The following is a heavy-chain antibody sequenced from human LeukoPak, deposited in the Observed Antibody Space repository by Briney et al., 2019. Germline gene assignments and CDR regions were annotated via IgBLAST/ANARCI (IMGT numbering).Heavy chain of an antibody. Sequence: GGSLRLSCAASGFTFSRHGMHWVCQAPGKGLEWVAIISNDGSRKYYAHSVEGRFTISRDNSKNTLYLQMDSLRAEDTAVYYCARDRAWNYFDYWGQGTLVTVSS. CDR1: GFTFSRHG. D-gene: IGHD3-3*01. J-gene: IGHJ4*02. CDR3: ARDRAWNYFDY. V-gene: IGHV3-30*03. CDR2: ISNDGSRK.